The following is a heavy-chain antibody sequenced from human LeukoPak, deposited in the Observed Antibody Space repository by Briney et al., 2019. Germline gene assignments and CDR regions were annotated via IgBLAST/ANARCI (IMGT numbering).Heavy chain of an antibody. D-gene: IGHD3-10*01. J-gene: IGHJ6*04. CDR3: AVHYYGSVGMDV. V-gene: IGHV1-24*01. Sequence: ASVKVSCKVAGYTLTELSMHWVRQAPGKGLEWMGGFDPEDGETIYAQKFQGRVAMTEDTSTDTAYMELSSLRAEDTAVYYCAVHYYGSVGMDVWGKGTTVTVSS. CDR2: FDPEDGET. CDR1: GYTLTELS.